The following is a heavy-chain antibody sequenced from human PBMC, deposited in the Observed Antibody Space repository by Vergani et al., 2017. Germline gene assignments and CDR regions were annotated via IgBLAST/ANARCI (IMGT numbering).Heavy chain of an antibody. Sequence: QVQLVQSGAEVKKPGSSVTVSCKASGGTFSSYAISWVRQAPGQGLGWMGGIIPIFGTANYAQKFQGRVTITADESTSTAYMELSSLRSEDTAVYYCAKNTVTTTPDYYYYYMDVWGKGTTVTVSS. CDR1: GGTFSSYA. J-gene: IGHJ6*03. D-gene: IGHD4-17*01. CDR3: AKNTVTTTPDYYYYYMDV. V-gene: IGHV1-69*01. CDR2: IIPIFGTA.